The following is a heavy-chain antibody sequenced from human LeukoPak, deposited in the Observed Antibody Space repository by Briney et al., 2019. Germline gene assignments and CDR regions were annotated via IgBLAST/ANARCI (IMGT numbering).Heavy chain of an antibody. CDR1: GGSISSSSYY. CDR3: ARPSSYGTPDFGY. Sequence: PSVTLSFTCTVSGGSISSSSYYWGCIRQPPGKGLEWIGSIYCSGSTYYNPSLKSRATISVDTSKNLFSLKLSSVTAADTAVYYCARPSSYGTPDFGYWGQGTLVTVSS. J-gene: IGHJ4*02. CDR2: IYCSGST. V-gene: IGHV4-39*01. D-gene: IGHD5-18*01.